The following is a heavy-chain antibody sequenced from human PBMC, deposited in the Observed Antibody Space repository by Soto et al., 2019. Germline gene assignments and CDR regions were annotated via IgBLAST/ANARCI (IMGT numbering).Heavy chain of an antibody. V-gene: IGHV4-39*01. D-gene: IGHD2-15*01. CDR3: ARRGCSGGSCHYFDY. Sequence: RSLTCTVSGGSISSSSYYWGWIRQPPGKGLEWIGSIYYSGSTYYNPSLKSRVTISVDTSKNQFSLKLSSVTAADTAAYYCARRGCSGGSCHYFDYWGQGTLVTVSS. CDR1: GGSISSSSYY. J-gene: IGHJ4*02. CDR2: IYYSGST.